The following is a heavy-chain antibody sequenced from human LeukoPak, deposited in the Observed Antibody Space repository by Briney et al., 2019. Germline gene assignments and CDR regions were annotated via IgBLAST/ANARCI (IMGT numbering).Heavy chain of an antibody. CDR2: ISSSSSYI. CDR1: GFTFSSYA. D-gene: IGHD2-21*01. J-gene: IGHJ3*02. CDR3: ARDVASVAFDI. V-gene: IGHV3-21*01. Sequence: GGSLRLSCAASGFTFSSYAMSWVRQAPGKGLEWVSSISSSSSYIYYADSVKGRFTISRDNAKNSLYLQMNSLRAEDTAVYYCARDVASVAFDIWGQGTMVTVSS.